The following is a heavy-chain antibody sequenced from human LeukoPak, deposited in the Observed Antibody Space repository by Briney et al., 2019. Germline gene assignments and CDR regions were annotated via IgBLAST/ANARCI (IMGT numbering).Heavy chain of an antibody. CDR1: GGSFSGYY. V-gene: IGHV4-34*01. CDR2: INYSGST. CDR3: ARLKYYYDASGYRAEYFQH. Sequence: SETLSLTCAVYGGSFSGYYWSWIRQPPGKGLEWIGEINYSGSTNYNPSLKSRVTISVDTSKNQFSLKLSSVTAADTAVYYCARLKYYYDASGYRAEYFQHWGQGTLVTVSS. D-gene: IGHD3-22*01. J-gene: IGHJ1*01.